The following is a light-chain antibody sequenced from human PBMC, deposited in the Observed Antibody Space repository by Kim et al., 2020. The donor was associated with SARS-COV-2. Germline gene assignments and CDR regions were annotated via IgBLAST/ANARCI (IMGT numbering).Light chain of an antibody. CDR3: CSYAGSSTAWV. J-gene: IGLJ3*02. CDR2: EVT. Sequence: QSVVAQPASVSGSPGQSITISCTGTSSDVGNYNLVSWYQQHPGKVPKLMIYEVTKRPSGVSNRFSGSKSGNTASLTISGLQAEDEADYYCCSYAGSSTAWVFGGGTQLTVL. V-gene: IGLV2-23*02. CDR1: SSDVGNYNL.